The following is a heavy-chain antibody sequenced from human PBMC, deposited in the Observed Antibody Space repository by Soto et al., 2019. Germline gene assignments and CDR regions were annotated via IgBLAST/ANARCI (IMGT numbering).Heavy chain of an antibody. J-gene: IGHJ5*02. CDR2: TYHGGST. D-gene: IGHD3-22*01. CDR3: ARVGPWVRYYYDSSPYTFENWFDP. Sequence: SETLSLTCAVSGYSISSGYYWGWLRQPPGKGLEWIGSTYHGGSTYYNPSLNSRVTLSIDMTNNHVSLILNSVTAADTAVYYCARVGPWVRYYYDSSPYTFENWFDPWGQGTLVTVSS. CDR1: GYSISSGYY. V-gene: IGHV4-38-2*01.